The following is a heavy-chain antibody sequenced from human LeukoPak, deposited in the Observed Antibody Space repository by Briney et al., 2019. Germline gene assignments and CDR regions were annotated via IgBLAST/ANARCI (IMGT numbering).Heavy chain of an antibody. J-gene: IGHJ4*02. V-gene: IGHV3-23*01. Sequence: GGSLRLSCAASGFTFSSYAMSWVRQAPGKGLEWVSAISGSGGSTYYADSVKGRFTISRDNPKNTLYLQMNSLRAEDTAVYYCAKEFPYYDILTGYYIGYFDYWGQGTLVTVSS. CDR1: GFTFSSYA. CDR2: ISGSGGST. CDR3: AKEFPYYDILTGYYIGYFDY. D-gene: IGHD3-9*01.